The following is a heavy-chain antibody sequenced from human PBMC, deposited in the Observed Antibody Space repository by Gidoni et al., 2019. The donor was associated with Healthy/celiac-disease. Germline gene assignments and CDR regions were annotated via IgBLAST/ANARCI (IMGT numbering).Heavy chain of an antibody. Sequence: QLQLQESGPGLVKPSETLSLTCTVSGCSISSSSYYWGWIRQPPGKGLEWIGSIYYSGSTYYNPSLKSRVTISVDTSKNQFSLKLSSVTAADTAVYYCARHLRQPLWFDPWGQGTLVTVSS. J-gene: IGHJ5*02. CDR3: ARHLRQPLWFDP. V-gene: IGHV4-39*01. CDR2: IYYSGST. CDR1: GCSISSSSYY. D-gene: IGHD6-13*01.